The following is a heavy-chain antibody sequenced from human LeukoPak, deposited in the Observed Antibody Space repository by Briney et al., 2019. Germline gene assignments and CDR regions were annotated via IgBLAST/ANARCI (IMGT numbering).Heavy chain of an antibody. CDR3: ARDYGSGNDFDY. V-gene: IGHV3-30*04. CDR2: ISYDGSTT. J-gene: IGHJ4*02. Sequence: GGSLRLSCAASGFTLSRNAMHWVRQAPGKGLEWVAVISYDGSTTYYSDSVKGRFTISRDNAKNSLYLQMNSLRAEDTAVYYCARDYGSGNDFDYWGQGTLVTVSS. CDR1: GFTLSRNA. D-gene: IGHD3-10*01.